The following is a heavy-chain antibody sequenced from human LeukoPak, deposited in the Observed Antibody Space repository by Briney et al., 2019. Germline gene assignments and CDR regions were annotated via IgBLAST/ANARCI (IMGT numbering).Heavy chain of an antibody. J-gene: IGHJ5*02. CDR3: ARDSPGPYNWNIVHWFDP. CDR1: GYTFTSYG. CDR2: ISAYNGNT. Sequence: ASVKVSCKASGYTFTSYGISWVRQAPGQGLEWMGWISAYNGNTNYAQKLQGRVTMTTDTSTSTAYMELRSLRSDDTAVYYCARDSPGPYNWNIVHWFDPWAREPWSPSPQ. V-gene: IGHV1-18*01. D-gene: IGHD1/OR15-1a*01.